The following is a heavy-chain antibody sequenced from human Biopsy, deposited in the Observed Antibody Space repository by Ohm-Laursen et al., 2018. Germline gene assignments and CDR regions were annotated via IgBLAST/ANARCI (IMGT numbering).Heavy chain of an antibody. Sequence: PSDTLSLTCTVSGGSLNFYYWSWIRQPPGKGLEWIGYMYYSGSTKYSPSLKNRVTVSFDTSRNQFSLKLTSMTPADTAVYYCVRGRSPATYWGQGALVIASS. D-gene: IGHD3-16*01. CDR2: MYYSGST. V-gene: IGHV4-59*07. J-gene: IGHJ4*02. CDR3: VRGRSPATY. CDR1: GGSLNFYY.